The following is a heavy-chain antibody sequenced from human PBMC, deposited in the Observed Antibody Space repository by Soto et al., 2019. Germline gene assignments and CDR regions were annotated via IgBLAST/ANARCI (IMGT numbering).Heavy chain of an antibody. Sequence: GASVKVSCKFSGYTLTELSMHWVRQAPGKGLEWMGGFDPEDGETIYAQKFQGRVTMTEDTSTDTAYMELSSLRSEDTAVYYCAAIAFGGPSTVPCFEYWGQGTLVTVSS. CDR2: FDPEDGET. CDR1: GYTLTELS. D-gene: IGHD3-10*01. V-gene: IGHV1-24*01. J-gene: IGHJ4*02. CDR3: AAIAFGGPSTVPCFEY.